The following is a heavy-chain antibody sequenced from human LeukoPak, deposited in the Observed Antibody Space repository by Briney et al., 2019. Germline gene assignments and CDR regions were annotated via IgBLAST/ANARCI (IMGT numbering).Heavy chain of an antibody. CDR2: IYSGGST. Sequence: GGSLRLSCAASGFTVSSNYMSWVRQAPGKGLEWVSVIYSGGSTYYAASVKGRFTISRDNSKNTLYLQMNSLRAEDTAVYYCALHPSGYYTNRYYFDYWGQGTLVTVSS. J-gene: IGHJ4*02. CDR3: ALHPSGYYTNRYYFDY. CDR1: GFTVSSNY. D-gene: IGHD3-3*01. V-gene: IGHV3-66*02.